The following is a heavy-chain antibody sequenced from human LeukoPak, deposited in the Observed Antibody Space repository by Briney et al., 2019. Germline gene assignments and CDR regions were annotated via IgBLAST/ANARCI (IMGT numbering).Heavy chain of an antibody. Sequence: PSETLSLTCNVSGGSISGYHWSWIRQPPGKGLERLGYIYYSGSSSYNPSLKSRVTMSADTSKNQFSLKLSSVTAADTAVYYCARVPRSYYYYYYMDVWGKGTTVTVSS. CDR3: ARVPRSYYYYYYMDV. V-gene: IGHV4-59*01. J-gene: IGHJ6*03. CDR1: GGSISGYH. CDR2: IYYSGSS.